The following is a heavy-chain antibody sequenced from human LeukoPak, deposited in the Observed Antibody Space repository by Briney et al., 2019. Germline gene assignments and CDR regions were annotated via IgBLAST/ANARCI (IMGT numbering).Heavy chain of an antibody. Sequence: GGSLRLSCAASNFTFSNAWMNRVRQAPGKGLEWVGRIKTVTDGGTTDYAAPVKGRFIISRDDSKNTLFLQMNSLKTEDTAVYYCSTDPWHGMDVWGQGTTVAVSS. J-gene: IGHJ6*02. D-gene: IGHD5-24*01. V-gene: IGHV3-15*07. CDR3: STDPWHGMDV. CDR1: NFTFSNAW. CDR2: IKTVTDGGTT.